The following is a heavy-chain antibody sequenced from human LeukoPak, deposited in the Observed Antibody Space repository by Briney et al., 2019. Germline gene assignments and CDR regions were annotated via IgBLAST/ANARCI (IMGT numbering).Heavy chain of an antibody. V-gene: IGHV3-48*03. CDR2: ISSSGSTI. CDR3: ASQPPPSRWSAAGTSY. J-gene: IGHJ4*02. Sequence: RGSLRLSCAASGFTFSSYEMNWVRQAPGKGLEWVSYISSSGSTIYYADSVKGRFTISRDNAKNSLYLQMNSLRAEDTAVYYCASQPPPSRWSAAGTSYWGQGTLVTVSS. CDR1: GFTFSSYE. D-gene: IGHD6-13*01.